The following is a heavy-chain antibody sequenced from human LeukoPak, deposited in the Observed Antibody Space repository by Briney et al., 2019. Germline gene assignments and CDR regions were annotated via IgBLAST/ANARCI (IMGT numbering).Heavy chain of an antibody. CDR1: GFTFDHYT. J-gene: IGHJ4*02. Sequence: GGSLRLSCAASGFTFDHYTMHWVRQAPGKGLEWVSLISWDGGSTYYADSVKGRFTISRDNSKNSLSLQMNSLRAEDTVLYYCAKDGKNYFDYWGQGTLVTVSS. CDR2: ISWDGGST. CDR3: AKDGKNYFDY. V-gene: IGHV3-43*01.